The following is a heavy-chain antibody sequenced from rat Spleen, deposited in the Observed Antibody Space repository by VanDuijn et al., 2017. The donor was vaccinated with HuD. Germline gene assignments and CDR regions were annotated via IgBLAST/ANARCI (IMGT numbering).Heavy chain of an antibody. D-gene: IGHD1-12*02. J-gene: IGHJ2*01. CDR2: IWAGRGT. CDR1: GFSLTSYS. V-gene: IGHV2-15*01. CDR3: TRGPPRDGGGYYYGYYFDY. Sequence: QVQLKESGPGLVQPSETLSLTCTVSGFSLTSYSVSWVRQPPGKSLVWMGTIWAGRGTNYHSAVQSRLSISRDTSKSQVFLKMNSLQTEDTAIYFCTRGPPRDGGGYYYGYYFDYWGQGVMVTVSS.